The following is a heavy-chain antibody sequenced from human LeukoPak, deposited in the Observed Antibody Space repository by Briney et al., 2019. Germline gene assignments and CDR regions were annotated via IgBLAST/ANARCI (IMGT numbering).Heavy chain of an antibody. V-gene: IGHV3-23*01. CDR3: AKARGWSSGWYYFDY. CDR2: ISGSGGST. Sequence: GGSLRLSCAASGFTFSSYAMSWVRQAPGKGLEWVSAISGSGGSTYYADSVKGRFTISRDNSKNTLYLQMNSLRAEDTAVYYCAKARGWSSGWYYFDYWGQGTLVTVSS. D-gene: IGHD6-19*01. CDR1: GFTFSSYA. J-gene: IGHJ4*02.